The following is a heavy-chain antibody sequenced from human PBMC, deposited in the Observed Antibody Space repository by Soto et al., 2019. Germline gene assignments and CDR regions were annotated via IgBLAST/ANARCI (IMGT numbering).Heavy chain of an antibody. V-gene: IGHV4-4*02. D-gene: IGHD3-3*01. CDR3: ARRQSDFWSGYDFDY. J-gene: IGHJ4*02. CDR1: GGSISSSNW. CDR2: IYHSGST. Sequence: SETLSLTCAVSGGSISSSNWWSWVRQPPGKGLEWIGEIYHSGSTNYNPSLKSRVTISVDKSKNQFSLKLSSVTAADTAVYYCARRQSDFWSGYDFDYWGQGTLVTVSS.